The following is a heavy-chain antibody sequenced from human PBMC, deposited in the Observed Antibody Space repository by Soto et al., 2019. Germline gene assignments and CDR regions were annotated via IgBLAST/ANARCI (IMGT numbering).Heavy chain of an antibody. D-gene: IGHD6-13*01. CDR2: ISGSGDFT. CDR1: GFNFNSYA. J-gene: IGHJ3*01. Sequence: EVQLLESGGGLVQPGGSLRISCAASGFNFNSYAMNWVRQAPGKGLEWVSDISGSGDFTYYADSVKGRFTISRDNSKNTLFLQMNSLSAEDTAVYYCAGDMTGTSRYNDAFDFWGKGTMVTVSS. V-gene: IGHV3-23*01. CDR3: AGDMTGTSRYNDAFDF.